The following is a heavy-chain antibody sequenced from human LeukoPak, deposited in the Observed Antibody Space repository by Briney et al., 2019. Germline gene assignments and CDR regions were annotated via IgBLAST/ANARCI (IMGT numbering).Heavy chain of an antibody. CDR3: ASSPVEMATISFY. CDR2: IIPILGIA. J-gene: IGHJ4*02. CDR1: GGTFSSYA. Sequence: SVKVSCKASGGTFSSYAISWVRQAPGQGLEWMGRIIPILGIANYAQKFQGRVTITTDESTSTAYMELSSLRSEDTAVYYCASSPVEMATISFYWGQGTLVTVSS. V-gene: IGHV1-69*04. D-gene: IGHD5-24*01.